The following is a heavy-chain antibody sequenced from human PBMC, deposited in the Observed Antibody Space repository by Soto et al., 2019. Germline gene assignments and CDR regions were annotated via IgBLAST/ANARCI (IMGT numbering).Heavy chain of an antibody. CDR2: IYYSGST. D-gene: IGHD2-2*01. V-gene: IGHV4-31*03. Sequence: TLSLTCTVSGGSISSGGYYWSWIRQHPGKCLEWIGYIYYSGSTYYNPSLKSRVTISVDTSKNQFSLKLSSVTAADTAVYYCARDIVVVPAAEKEHYYYYYGMDVWGQGTTVTVSS. J-gene: IGHJ6*02. CDR3: ARDIVVVPAAEKEHYYYYYGMDV. CDR1: GGSISSGGYY.